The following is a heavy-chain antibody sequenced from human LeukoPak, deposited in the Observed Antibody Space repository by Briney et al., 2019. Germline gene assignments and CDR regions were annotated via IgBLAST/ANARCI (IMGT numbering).Heavy chain of an antibody. Sequence: SGGSLRLSCAASGLTSTNYWMHWVRHVPGKGLVWVSRIKLDENTAYYADFVKGRFTISRDDAKTTVYLQMNSLRAEDSAVYYCARDRPFWNWGQGTLVTVSS. CDR1: GLTSTNYW. CDR3: ARDRPFWN. CDR2: IKLDENTA. D-gene: IGHD3-3*01. J-gene: IGHJ4*02. V-gene: IGHV3-74*01.